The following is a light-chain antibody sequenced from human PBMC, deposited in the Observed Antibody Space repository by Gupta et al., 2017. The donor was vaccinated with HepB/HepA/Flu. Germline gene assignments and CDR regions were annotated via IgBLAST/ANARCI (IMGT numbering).Light chain of an antibody. V-gene: IGLV4-60*03. CDR2: VESSGRY. CDR3: ETWDSNIRV. Sequence: HLMVPQSSSASASLGSSVKLTCTLSSGYSHYSIGWHQQQPGKAPRFLMKVESSGRYNKGSGIPDRFSGSSSGAARYLTISNLQSEDEADYYCETWDSNIRVFGGGTKLTVL. J-gene: IGLJ2*01. CDR1: SGYSHYS.